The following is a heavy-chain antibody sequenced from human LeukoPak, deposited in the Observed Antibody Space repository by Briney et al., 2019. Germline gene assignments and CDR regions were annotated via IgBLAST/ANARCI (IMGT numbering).Heavy chain of an antibody. CDR3: AREFYGSGSYWSPWFDP. V-gene: IGHV3-23*01. J-gene: IGHJ5*02. D-gene: IGHD3-10*01. CDR2: ISGSGGST. Sequence: GGSLRLSCAASGFTFSSYAMSWVRQAPGKGLEWVSAISGSGGSTYYADSVKGRFTISRDNSKNTLYLQMNSLRAEDTAVYYCAREFYGSGSYWSPWFDPWGQGTLVTVSS. CDR1: GFTFSSYA.